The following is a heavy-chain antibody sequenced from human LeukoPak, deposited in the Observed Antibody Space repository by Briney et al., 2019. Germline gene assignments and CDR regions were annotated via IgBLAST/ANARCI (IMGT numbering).Heavy chain of an antibody. V-gene: IGHV4-30-2*01. D-gene: IGHD5-18*01. J-gene: IGHJ2*01. Sequence: SETLSLTCAVSGGSISSGGYSWSWIRQPPGKGLEWIGYIYLSGSTYYNPSLKSRVTISVDRSKNQFSLKLSSVTAADTAVYYCARGSDTAMGHWYFDLWGRGTLVTVSS. CDR3: ARGSDTAMGHWYFDL. CDR1: GGSISSGGYS. CDR2: IYLSGST.